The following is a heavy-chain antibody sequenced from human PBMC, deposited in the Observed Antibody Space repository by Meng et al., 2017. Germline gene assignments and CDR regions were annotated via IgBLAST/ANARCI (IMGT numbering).Heavy chain of an antibody. D-gene: IGHD6-19*01. CDR3: AREYWIAVAGRGGYFDY. Sequence: GESLKISCAASGFTFSKSAISWVRQAPGKGLEWVSAISGSGGRTYYADSVKGRFTISRDNSKNTLYLQMNSLRAEDAAVYYCAREYWIAVAGRGGYFDYWGLGTLVTVSS. J-gene: IGHJ4*02. CDR2: ISGSGGRT. V-gene: IGHV3-23*01. CDR1: GFTFSKSA.